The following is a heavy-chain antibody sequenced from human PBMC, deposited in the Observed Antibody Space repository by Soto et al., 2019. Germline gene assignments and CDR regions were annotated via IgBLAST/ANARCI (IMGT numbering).Heavy chain of an antibody. Sequence: QVQLVESGGGVVQPGTSLRLTCAGSGFTFSRNGRHWVRQAPGKGLEWVALVSYDGSKKYYVDSVKGRFTISRDNSENTLYLQMNSLRAEDTAVYYCARWVGGSMSDNSGKYDSWGQGTLVTVSS. V-gene: IGHV3-30*03. CDR2: VSYDGSKK. D-gene: IGHD3-22*01. CDR3: ARWVGGSMSDNSGKYDS. J-gene: IGHJ5*01. CDR1: GFTFSRNG.